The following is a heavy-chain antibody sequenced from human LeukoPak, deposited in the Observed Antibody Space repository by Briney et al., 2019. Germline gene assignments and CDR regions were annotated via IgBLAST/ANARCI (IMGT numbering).Heavy chain of an antibody. CDR3: ASYLRDMVGITEVGAFDI. CDR2: ISVYNGNT. CDR1: GYTFTNHG. V-gene: IGHV1-18*01. D-gene: IGHD5-12*01. J-gene: IGHJ3*02. Sequence: ASVKVSCKASGYTFTNHGVSWVRQAPGQGLGWMGWISVYNGNTKYPQKLQGRVTMTTDTSTSTAYMELRSLRSDDTAVYYCASYLRDMVGITEVGAFDIWGQGTMVTVSS.